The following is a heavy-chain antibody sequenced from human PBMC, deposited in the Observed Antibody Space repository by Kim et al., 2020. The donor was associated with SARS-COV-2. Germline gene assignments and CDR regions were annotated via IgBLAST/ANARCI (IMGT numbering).Heavy chain of an antibody. CDR2: INHSGST. J-gene: IGHJ6*02. CDR3: ARGSPRRKYQMHGELPWPAGYYYYGMDV. V-gene: IGHV4-34*01. Sequence: SETLSLTCAVYGGSFSGYYWSWIRQPPGKGLEWIGEINHSGSTNYNPSLKSRVTISVDTSKNQFSLKLSSVTAADTAVYYCARGSPRRKYQMHGELPWPAGYYYYGMDVWGQGTTVTVSS. D-gene: IGHD1-26*01. CDR1: GGSFSGYY.